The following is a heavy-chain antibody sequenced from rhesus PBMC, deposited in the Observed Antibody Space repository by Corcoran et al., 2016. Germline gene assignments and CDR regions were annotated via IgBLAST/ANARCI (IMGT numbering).Heavy chain of an antibody. CDR2: ISNGGVIP. V-gene: IGHV3S5*01. Sequence: EVQLVESGGGLVQPGGSLRLSCAASGFTFSSYGMSWVRQAPGKGLAWVSYISNGGVIPYFAASLKGRFPISRDNSKTTLSLQRNSLRAEDTAVYYCAKDQGQHPFSAAGGYWGQGVLVTVSS. CDR3: AKDQGQHPFSAAGGY. J-gene: IGHJ4*01. D-gene: IGHD6-25*01. CDR1: GFTFSSYG.